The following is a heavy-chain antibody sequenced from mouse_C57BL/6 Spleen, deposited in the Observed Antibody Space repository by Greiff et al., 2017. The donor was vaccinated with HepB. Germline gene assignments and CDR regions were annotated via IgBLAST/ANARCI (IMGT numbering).Heavy chain of an antibody. CDR3: ARMGQLRLRGYFDY. CDR2: IDPSDSYT. V-gene: IGHV1-59*01. CDR1: GYTFTGYW. D-gene: IGHD3-2*02. Sequence: VQLQQPGAELVRPGTSVKLSCKASGYTFTGYWMHWVKQRPGQGLEWIGVIDPSDSYTNYNQKFKGKATLTVDTASSTAYMQLSSLTSEDSAVYYCARMGQLRLRGYFDYWGQGTTLTVSS. J-gene: IGHJ2*01.